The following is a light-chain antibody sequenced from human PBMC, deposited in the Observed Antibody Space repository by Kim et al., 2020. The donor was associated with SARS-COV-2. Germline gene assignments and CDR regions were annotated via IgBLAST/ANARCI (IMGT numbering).Light chain of an antibody. CDR3: QQASTFPWT. CDR2: AAS. Sequence: DIQMTQSPSSVSASVGDRVTITCRASQVINSWLAWYQQKPGKAPKLLIYAASSLQSGVPSRFSGSGSGTDFTLTISSLQPEDFATYYCQQASTFPWTFGQGTKVDIK. CDR1: QVINSW. V-gene: IGKV1-12*01. J-gene: IGKJ1*01.